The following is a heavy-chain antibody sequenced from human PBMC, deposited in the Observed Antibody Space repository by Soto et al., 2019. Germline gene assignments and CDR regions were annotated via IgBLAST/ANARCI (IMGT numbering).Heavy chain of an antibody. V-gene: IGHV4-59*12. CDR3: GRGGDAHKMGRH. CDR1: GGSISSYY. CDR2: VHFSGSL. J-gene: IGHJ1*01. D-gene: IGHD2-2*01. Sequence: SETLSLTCTVSGGSISSYYWSWIRQPPGKGLEWIGFVHFSGSLHYNASLRNRAIISVDTSRRQISLKLTSVTAADTAVYFCGRGGDAHKMGRHWGQGTLVTVSS.